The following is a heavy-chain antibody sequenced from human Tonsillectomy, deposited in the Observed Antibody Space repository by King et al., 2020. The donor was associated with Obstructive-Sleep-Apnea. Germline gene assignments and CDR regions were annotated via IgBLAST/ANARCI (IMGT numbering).Heavy chain of an antibody. D-gene: IGHD4-17*01. CDR3: ARDDYGDHHHFDY. CDR2: IYHSGST. Sequence: QMQLQESGPGLVKPSETLSLTCTVSGYSISSGYYWGWIRQPPGKGLEWIGSIYHSGSTYYNPSLKSRVTISVDTSKNQFSLKLSSVTAADTAVYYCARDDYGDHHHFDYWGQGTLVTVSS. J-gene: IGHJ4*02. CDR1: GYSISSGYY. V-gene: IGHV4-38-2*02.